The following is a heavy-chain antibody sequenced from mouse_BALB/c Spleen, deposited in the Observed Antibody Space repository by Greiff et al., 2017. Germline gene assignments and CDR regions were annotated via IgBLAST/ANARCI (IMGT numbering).Heavy chain of an antibody. CDR1: GFDFSRYW. J-gene: IGHJ3*01. CDR2: INPDSSTI. V-gene: IGHV4-1*02. D-gene: IGHD1-1*02. Sequence: EVKLQESGGGLVQPGGSLKLSCAASGFDFSRYWMSWVRQAPGKGLEWNGEINPDSSTINYTPSLKDKFIISRDNAKNTLYLHMSKVRSEDTALYYCARQGGGFAYWGQGTLVTVSA. CDR3: ARQGGGFAY.